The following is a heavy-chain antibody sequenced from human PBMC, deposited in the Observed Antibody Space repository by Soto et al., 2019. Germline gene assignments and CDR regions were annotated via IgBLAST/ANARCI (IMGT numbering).Heavy chain of an antibody. D-gene: IGHD5-12*01. CDR2: IYYSGST. J-gene: IGHJ5*02. Sequence: SQTLSLTSRVSGGSLSSLSYYWSFIRKPPGKGLEWIGYIYYSGSTNYNPSLKSRVSISVDTSKNQFSLKVASATAADTAVYYWAREYKRGSDPWSQGTLGTVSS. V-gene: IGHV4-61*01. CDR1: GGSLSSLSYY. CDR3: AREYKRGSDP.